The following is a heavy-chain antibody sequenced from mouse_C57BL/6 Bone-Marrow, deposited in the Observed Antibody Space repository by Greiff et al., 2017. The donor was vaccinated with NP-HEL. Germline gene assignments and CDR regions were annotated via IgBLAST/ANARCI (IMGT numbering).Heavy chain of an antibody. Sequence: DVMLVESGGGLVKPGGSLKLSCAASGFTFSSYAMSWVRQTPEKRLEWVATISDGGSYTYYPDNVKGRFTISRDNAKNNLYLQMSHLKSEDTAMYYCARLYYGSSWFAYWGQGTLVTVSA. V-gene: IGHV5-4*03. J-gene: IGHJ3*01. CDR3: ARLYYGSSWFAY. D-gene: IGHD1-1*01. CDR1: GFTFSSYA. CDR2: ISDGGSYT.